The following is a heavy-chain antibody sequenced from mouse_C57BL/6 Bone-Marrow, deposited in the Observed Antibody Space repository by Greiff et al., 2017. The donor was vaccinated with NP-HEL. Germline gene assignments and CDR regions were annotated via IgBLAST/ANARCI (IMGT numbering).Heavy chain of an antibody. Sequence: QVQLQQPGAELVRPGSSVKLSCKASGYTFTSYWMHWVKQRPIQGLEWIGNIDPSDSETHYNQKFKDKATLTVDKSSSTAYMQLSSLTSEDSAVYYCASKTSYSNLGYWGQGTTLTVSS. J-gene: IGHJ2*01. D-gene: IGHD2-5*01. CDR3: ASKTSYSNLGY. CDR2: IDPSDSET. V-gene: IGHV1-52*01. CDR1: GYTFTSYW.